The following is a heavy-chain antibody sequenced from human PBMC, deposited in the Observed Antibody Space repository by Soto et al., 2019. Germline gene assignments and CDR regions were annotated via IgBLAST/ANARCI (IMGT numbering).Heavy chain of an antibody. CDR1: GFTFSSYG. CDR2: ISYDGSNK. V-gene: IGHV3-30*18. Sequence: QVQLVASGGGVVQPGRSLRLSCAASGFTFSSYGMHWVRQAPGKGLERVAVISYDGSNKYYADSVQGQFTISRDNSKNTLYLQMNVLRAEYRAVYYCTKDIGIAAGGAPYYYYYIDVWGKGTTVTVSS. J-gene: IGHJ6*03. CDR3: TKDIGIAAGGAPYYYYYIDV. D-gene: IGHD6-13*01.